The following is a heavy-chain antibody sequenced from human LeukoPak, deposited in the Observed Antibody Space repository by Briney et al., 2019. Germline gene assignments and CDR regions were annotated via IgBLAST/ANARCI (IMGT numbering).Heavy chain of an antibody. V-gene: IGHV4-39*07. CDR2: IYYSGST. D-gene: IGHD5-18*01. J-gene: IGHJ3*02. CDR3: ASGRRGIQLII. CDR1: GGSISSSSYY. Sequence: SETLSLTCTVSGGSISSSSYYWGWIRQPPGKGLEWIGSIYYSGSTYYNPSLKSRVTISVDTSKNQFSLKLSSVTAADTAVYYCASGRRGIQLIIWGQGTMVTVSS.